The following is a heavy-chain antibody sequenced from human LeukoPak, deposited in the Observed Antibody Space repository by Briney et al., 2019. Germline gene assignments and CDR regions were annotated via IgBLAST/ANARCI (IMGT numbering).Heavy chain of an antibody. V-gene: IGHV1-2*04. Sequence: ASVKVSCKASGYTFTGYYMHWVRQAPGQGLEWMGWINPNSGGTNYAQKFQGWVTMTRDTSISTAYMELSRLRSDDTAVYYCARDYLAVDYYGSGSHRDYWGQGTLVTVSS. CDR2: INPNSGGT. CDR1: GYTFTGYY. CDR3: ARDYLAVDYYGSGSHRDY. J-gene: IGHJ4*02. D-gene: IGHD3-10*01.